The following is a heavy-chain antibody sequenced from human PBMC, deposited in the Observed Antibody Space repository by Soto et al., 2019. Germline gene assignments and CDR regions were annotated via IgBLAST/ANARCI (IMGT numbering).Heavy chain of an antibody. Sequence: QVQLVQSGAEVKKPGSSVKVSCKASRGTFSSSAITWVRQAPGQGLEWMGMIIPIFGTVNYAQKFQGRVTITADESTSTAYLELSSLTSDDTAVYYCARGPTKQLWSVRYYYGMDVWGLGTTVTVSS. D-gene: IGHD5-18*01. CDR1: RGTFSSSA. V-gene: IGHV1-69*18. CDR3: ARGPTKQLWSVRYYYGMDV. J-gene: IGHJ6*02. CDR2: IIPIFGTV.